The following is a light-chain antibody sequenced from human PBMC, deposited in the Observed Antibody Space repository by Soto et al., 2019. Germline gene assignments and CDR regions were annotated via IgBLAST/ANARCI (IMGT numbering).Light chain of an antibody. Sequence: IQLPQSPSSLSASIGDSFPITGRASQGISSSLAWYQQEPGKAPKLLIYEASTLQSGVPSRFSGRGSGTDFTLTISGLQPEDFATYYCQQLNSYPFTVGQGTRLEIK. CDR3: QQLNSYPFT. CDR2: EAS. J-gene: IGKJ5*01. CDR1: QGISSS. V-gene: IGKV1-9*01.